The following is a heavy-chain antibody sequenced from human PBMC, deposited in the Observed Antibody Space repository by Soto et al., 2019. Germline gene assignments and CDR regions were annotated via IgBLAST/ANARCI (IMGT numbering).Heavy chain of an antibody. CDR1: GITIYNNY. V-gene: IGHV3-66*01. CDR3: ARDVGV. J-gene: IGHJ6*04. Sequence: EVQLVESGGGLVQRGGSLRLSCAASGITIYNNYMSWVRQAPGKGLEWVSVIYSGGSTSYADSVKGRFTISRDGSKNTVYLQMNSLRAEDTAVYSCARDVGVCGRGTTVTVSS. CDR2: IYSGGST.